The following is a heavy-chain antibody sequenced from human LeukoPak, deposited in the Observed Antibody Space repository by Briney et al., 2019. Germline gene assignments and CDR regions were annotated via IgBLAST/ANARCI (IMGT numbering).Heavy chain of an antibody. V-gene: IGHV1-2*02. CDR1: GYTFTGYY. CDR3: ARPFDASGYHFDY. Sequence: GASVKVSCKASGYTFTGYYMHWVRQAPGQGLEWMGWINPNSGGTNYAQKFQGRVTMTRDTSTSTVYMELSSLRFEDTAMYYCARPFDASGYHFDYWGQGTLVTVSS. CDR2: INPNSGGT. J-gene: IGHJ4*02. D-gene: IGHD3-10*01.